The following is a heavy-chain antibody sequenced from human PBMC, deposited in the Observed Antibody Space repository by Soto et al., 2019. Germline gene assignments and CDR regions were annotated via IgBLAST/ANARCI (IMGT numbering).Heavy chain of an antibody. Sequence: QVPLVESGGGVVQPGRSLRLSCAASGFTFSSYGMHWVHQAPGKGLEWVAVIWYDGSNKYYADSVKGRFTISRDNSKNTLYLQMNSLRAEDTAVYYCARDEGLGVNYYYYGMDVWGQGTTVTVSS. CDR2: IWYDGSNK. CDR3: ARDEGLGVNYYYYGMDV. J-gene: IGHJ6*02. CDR1: GFTFSSYG. V-gene: IGHV3-33*01. D-gene: IGHD3-10*01.